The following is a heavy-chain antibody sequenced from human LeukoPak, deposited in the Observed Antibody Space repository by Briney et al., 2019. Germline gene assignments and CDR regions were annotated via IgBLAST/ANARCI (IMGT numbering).Heavy chain of an antibody. V-gene: IGHV4-59*08. Sequence: SETLSLTCTVSGGSISSYYWNWVRQPPGKGLEWIGYIYYSGSTNYNPSLKTRVTISVDTSKNQFSLKLSSVTAADTAAYYCARSYSSGWYYFDYWGQGTLVTVSS. CDR3: ARSYSSGWYYFDY. CDR1: GGSISSYY. CDR2: IYYSGST. J-gene: IGHJ4*02. D-gene: IGHD6-19*01.